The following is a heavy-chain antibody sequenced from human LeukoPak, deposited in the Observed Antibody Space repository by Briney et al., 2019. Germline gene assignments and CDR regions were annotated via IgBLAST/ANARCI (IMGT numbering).Heavy chain of an antibody. CDR1: GYSFTSYW. D-gene: IGHD3-9*01. V-gene: IGHV5-51*01. Sequence: GESLKISCKGSGYSFTSYWIGWVRQMPGKGLEWMGIIYPGDSDTRYSPSFQGQVTISADKSISTAYLQWSSLKASDTAMYYCARGSLTGYQFSKVMDYWGQGTLVTVSS. CDR2: IYPGDSDT. CDR3: ARGSLTGYQFSKVMDY. J-gene: IGHJ4*02.